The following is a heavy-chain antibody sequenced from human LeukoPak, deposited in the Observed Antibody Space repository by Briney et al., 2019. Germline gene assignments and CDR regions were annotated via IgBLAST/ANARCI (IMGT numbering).Heavy chain of an antibody. V-gene: IGHV3-30*02. D-gene: IGHD4-23*01. Sequence: PGGSLRLSCAASGFNLSRYGMHWVRQAPGKGLEWVAFIRYDGSNKYYADSVKGRFTISRDNSKNTLYLQMNSLRAEDTAVYYCAKVPYGGMDYWGQGTLVTVSS. CDR2: IRYDGSNK. J-gene: IGHJ4*02. CDR3: AKVPYGGMDY. CDR1: GFNLSRYG.